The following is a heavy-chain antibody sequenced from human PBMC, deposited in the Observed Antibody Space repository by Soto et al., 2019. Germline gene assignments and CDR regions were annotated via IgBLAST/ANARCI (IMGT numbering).Heavy chain of an antibody. V-gene: IGHV4-31*03. J-gene: IGHJ3*02. CDR1: GGSISSGGYY. Sequence: SETLSLTCTVSGGSISSGGYYWSWIRQHPGKGLEWIGYIYYSGSTYYNPSLKSRVTISVDTSKNQFSLKLSSVTAADTAVYYCALRVRGVIVAFDIWGQGTMVT. CDR2: IYYSGST. D-gene: IGHD3-10*01. CDR3: ALRVRGVIVAFDI.